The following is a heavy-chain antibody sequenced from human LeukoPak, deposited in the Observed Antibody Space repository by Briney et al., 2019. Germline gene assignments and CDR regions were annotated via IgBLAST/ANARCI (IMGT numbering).Heavy chain of an antibody. CDR3: ARHRGYSGYADY. CDR2: IYYSGST. CDR1: GGSISSYY. V-gene: IGHV4-59*08. Sequence: SETLSLTCTVSGGSISSYYWSWIRQPPGKGLEWIGYIYYSGSTNYNPSLKSRVTISVDTSKNQLSLKLSSVTAADTAVYYCARHRGYSGYADYWGQGTLVTVSS. J-gene: IGHJ4*02. D-gene: IGHD5-12*01.